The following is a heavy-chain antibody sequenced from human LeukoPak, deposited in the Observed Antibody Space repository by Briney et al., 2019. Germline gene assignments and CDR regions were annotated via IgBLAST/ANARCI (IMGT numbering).Heavy chain of an antibody. CDR1: GYTFTGYY. J-gene: IGHJ6*02. Sequence: GASVKVSCKASGYTFTGYYMHWVRQAPGQGLEWMGWINPNRGGTNYAQKFQGRVTMTRDTSISTAYMELSRLRSDDTAVYYCARDSPRIAAAADYYYYGMDVWGQGTTVSVSS. CDR3: ARDSPRIAAAADYYYYGMDV. CDR2: INPNRGGT. V-gene: IGHV1-2*02. D-gene: IGHD6-13*01.